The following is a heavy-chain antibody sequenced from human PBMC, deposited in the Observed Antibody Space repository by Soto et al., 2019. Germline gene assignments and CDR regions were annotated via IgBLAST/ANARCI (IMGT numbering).Heavy chain of an antibody. CDR3: AKEHHYSSSWSEFDY. CDR2: ISGSGVST. Sequence: EVQLLESGGGLVQPGGSLRLSCAASGFTFSSYAMSWVRQAPGMGLEWVSAISGSGVSTYYADSVKGRFTISRDNSKNTLYLQMNSLRAEDTAVYYCAKEHHYSSSWSEFDYWGQGTLVTVSS. D-gene: IGHD6-13*01. J-gene: IGHJ4*02. CDR1: GFTFSSYA. V-gene: IGHV3-23*01.